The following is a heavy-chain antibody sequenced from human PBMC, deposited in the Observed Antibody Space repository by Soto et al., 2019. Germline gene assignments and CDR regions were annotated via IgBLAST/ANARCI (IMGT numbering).Heavy chain of an antibody. Sequence: QVQLQESGPGLVKPSETLSLTCTVSGGSISSYYWSWIRQPPGKGLEWIGYIYYSGSTNYNRSLKSRVTISVDTSKNQFSLKLSSVTAADTAVYYCARVNMWQLGAYYYYYMDVWGKGTTVTVSS. V-gene: IGHV4-59*01. CDR3: ARVNMWQLGAYYYYYMDV. CDR2: IYYSGST. J-gene: IGHJ6*03. CDR1: GGSISSYY. D-gene: IGHD6-6*01.